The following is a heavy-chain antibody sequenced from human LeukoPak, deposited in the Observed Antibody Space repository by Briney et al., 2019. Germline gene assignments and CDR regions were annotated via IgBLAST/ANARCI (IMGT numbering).Heavy chain of an antibody. CDR2: IREERGQE. J-gene: IGHJ5*02. V-gene: IGHV3-7*03. D-gene: IGHD5-18*01. CDR1: GFTFSDHA. CDR3: ASLDTAKQPLANH. Sequence: GGSLRLSCAASGFTFSDHAMSWVRQAPGKGLEWVANIREERGQEYYVDSVKGRFTISKNSAKNSLYLQMNTLRVEDTAMYYCASLDTAKQPLANHWGQGTLVTVSS.